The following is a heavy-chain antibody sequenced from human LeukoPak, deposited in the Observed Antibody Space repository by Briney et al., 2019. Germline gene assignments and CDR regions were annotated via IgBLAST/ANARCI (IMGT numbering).Heavy chain of an antibody. CDR3: ARPLCGGDCYAFDY. V-gene: IGHV1-18*01. CDR1: GYTFTSYG. D-gene: IGHD2-21*01. Sequence: ASVKVSCKASGYTFTSYGISRVRQAPGQGLEWMGWISAYNGNTNYAQKLLGRVTMTTDTSTSTAYMELRSLRSDDTAVYYCARPLCGGDCYAFDYWGQGTLVTVSS. J-gene: IGHJ4*02. CDR2: ISAYNGNT.